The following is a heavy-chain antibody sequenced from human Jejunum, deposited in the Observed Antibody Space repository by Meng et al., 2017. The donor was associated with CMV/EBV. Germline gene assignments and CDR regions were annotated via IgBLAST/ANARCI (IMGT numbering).Heavy chain of an antibody. D-gene: IGHD6-13*01. CDR3: VRGSSSWYNWFDP. J-gene: IGHJ5*02. Sequence: EVQLVESGGRLVQPGECLKLSCAAASGFTFSGSAVPWVRQASGRGLEWVGRIRSKAHTYATAYGASVKGRFTISRDDSRSTAYLQMSSLKTEDTAVYYCVRGSSSWYNWFDPWGQGTLVTVSS. CDR2: IRSKAHTYAT. CDR1: GFTFSGSA. V-gene: IGHV3-73*02.